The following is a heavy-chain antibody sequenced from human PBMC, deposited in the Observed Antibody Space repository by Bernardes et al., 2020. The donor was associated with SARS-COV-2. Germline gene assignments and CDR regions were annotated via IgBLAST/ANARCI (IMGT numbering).Heavy chain of an antibody. J-gene: IGHJ4*02. CDR3: ARGPVGTPDV. V-gene: IGHV1-2*02. D-gene: IGHD1-26*01. CDR1: GYTFTIYG. CDR2: INPSRGIT. Sequence: ASVKVSCMAIGYTFTIYGISWVRQAPGQGLEWMGGINPSRGITNYAQKFQGRVTMTRDTSITTAYMELTGLKSDHTAVYYCARGPVGTPDVCGQGTLVTVSS.